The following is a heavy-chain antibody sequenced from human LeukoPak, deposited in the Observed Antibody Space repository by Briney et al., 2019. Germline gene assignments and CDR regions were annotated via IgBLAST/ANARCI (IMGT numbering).Heavy chain of an antibody. CDR3: ACGGDYNWFDP. J-gene: IGHJ5*02. V-gene: IGHV3-23*01. CDR2: ISGSGGST. Sequence: GGSLRLSCAASGFTFSSYAMSWVRQAPGKGLEWVSAISGSGGSTYYADSVKGRFTISRDNSNNTLYLQRNSLRADDTAVYYCACGGDYNWFDPWGQGTLVTVSS. CDR1: GFTFSSYA. D-gene: IGHD2-21*02.